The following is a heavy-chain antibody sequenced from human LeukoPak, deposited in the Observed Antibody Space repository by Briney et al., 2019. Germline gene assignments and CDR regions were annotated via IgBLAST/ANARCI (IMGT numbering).Heavy chain of an antibody. CDR2: IIPIFGTA. CDR3: ARDPLAYSSSWYFGY. D-gene: IGHD6-13*01. CDR1: GGTFSSYA. V-gene: IGHV1-69*06. J-gene: IGHJ4*02. Sequence: SVKVSCKASGGTFSSYAISWVRQAPGQGLEWMGGIIPIFGTANYAQKFQGRVTIIADKSTSTAYMELSSLRSEDTAVYYCARDPLAYSSSWYFGYWGQGTLVTVSS.